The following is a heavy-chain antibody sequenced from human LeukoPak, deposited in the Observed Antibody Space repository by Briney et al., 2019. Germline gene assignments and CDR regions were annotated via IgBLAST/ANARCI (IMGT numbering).Heavy chain of an antibody. CDR1: GFTFSSYW. V-gene: IGHV3-7*03. D-gene: IGHD2-21*02. Sequence: GGSLRLSCAASGFTFSSYWMSWVRQAPGKGLEGVANINQDGSEKYYVDSVKGRFTISRDNAKNSLYLQMNSLRAEDTAVYYCARENAVYCGGDCYLSDAFDIWGQGTMVTVSS. CDR2: INQDGSEK. CDR3: ARENAVYCGGDCYLSDAFDI. J-gene: IGHJ3*02.